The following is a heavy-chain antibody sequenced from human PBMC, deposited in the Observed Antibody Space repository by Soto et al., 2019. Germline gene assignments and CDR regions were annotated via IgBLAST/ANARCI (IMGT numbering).Heavy chain of an antibody. V-gene: IGHV1-24*01. D-gene: IGHD1-26*01. CDR3: ARVRPSKWELLEIDY. Sequence: ASVKVSCKVSRYTLTEFSIHWVRQAPGKRLEWMGWIEADDGKTNYAQKFQGRVTMTRDTSASTAYMELSSLRSEDTAVYYCARVRPSKWELLEIDYWGQGTLVTVSS. CDR1: RYTLTEFS. CDR2: IEADDGKT. J-gene: IGHJ4*02.